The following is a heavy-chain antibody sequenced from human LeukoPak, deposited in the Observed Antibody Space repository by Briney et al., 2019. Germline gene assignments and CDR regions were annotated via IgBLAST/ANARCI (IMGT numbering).Heavy chain of an antibody. CDR3: ARPMTPNYYYYGMDV. CDR2: IIPILGIA. J-gene: IGHJ6*04. CDR1: GGTFSSYA. V-gene: IGHV1-69*04. Sequence: ASVKVSCKASGGTFSSYAISWVRQAPGQGLEWMGRIIPILGIANYAQKFQGRVTITADKSTSTAYMELSSLRSEDTAVYYCARPMTPNYYYYGMDVWGKGTTVTVSS. D-gene: IGHD3-22*01.